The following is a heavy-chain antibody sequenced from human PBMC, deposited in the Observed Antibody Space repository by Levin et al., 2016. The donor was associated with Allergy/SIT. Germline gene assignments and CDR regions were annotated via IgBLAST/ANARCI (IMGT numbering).Heavy chain of an antibody. J-gene: IGHJ4*02. CDR3: AKDSPDILNY. CDR1: GFTFSSYA. CDR2: ISGSGGST. Sequence: GESLKISCAASGFTFSSYAMSWVRQAPGKGLEWVSAISGSGGSTYYADSVKGRFTISRDNSKNTLYLQMNSLRAEDTAVYYCAKDSPDILNYWGQGTLVTVSS. D-gene: IGHD3-9*01. V-gene: IGHV3-23*01.